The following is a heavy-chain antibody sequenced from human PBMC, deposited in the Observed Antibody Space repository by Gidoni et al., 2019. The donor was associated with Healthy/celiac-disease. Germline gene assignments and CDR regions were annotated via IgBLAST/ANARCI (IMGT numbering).Heavy chain of an antibody. J-gene: IGHJ4*02. Sequence: EVQLLESGGGLVHPGGSLRLSCAASGFTFSSYALSWLRQAPGKGLGWVSAISGSGGITYYADSGKGRFTISRDNSKNRLYLQMNSLRAEDTAVYYCAKYRGYPLGRITMIVVVMGGAFVDYWGQGTLVTVSS. D-gene: IGHD3-22*01. V-gene: IGHV3-23*01. CDR2: ISGSGGIT. CDR3: AKYRGYPLGRITMIVVVMGGAFVDY. CDR1: GFTFSSYA.